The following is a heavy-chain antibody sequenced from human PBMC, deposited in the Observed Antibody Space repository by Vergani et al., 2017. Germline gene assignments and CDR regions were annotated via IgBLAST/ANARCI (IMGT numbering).Heavy chain of an antibody. CDR2: IYTSGSN. CDR3: ARDRCPSGSCFDY. Sequence: QVQLQESGPGLVKPSETLSITCTVSGGSISSYYWSWIRQPAGKGLEWIGRIYTSGSNNSNPSLKSRVTMSVDTSKNQFSLKLSSVTAADTAVYYCARDRCPSGSCFDYWGQGTLVTVSS. V-gene: IGHV4-4*07. J-gene: IGHJ4*02. CDR1: GGSISSYY. D-gene: IGHD1-26*01.